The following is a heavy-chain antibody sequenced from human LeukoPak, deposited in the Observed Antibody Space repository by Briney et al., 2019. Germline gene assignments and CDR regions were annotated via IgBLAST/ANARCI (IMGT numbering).Heavy chain of an antibody. CDR3: ATFVIVGPGTPSRGDAFDI. J-gene: IGHJ3*02. CDR2: FDPEDGET. CDR1: GYTLTELS. D-gene: IGHD1-26*01. Sequence: ASVKVSCKVSGYTLTELSMHWVRQAPGKGLEWMGGFDPEDGETIYAQKFQGRVTMTEDTSTDTAYMELSSLRSEDTAVYYCATFVIVGPGTPSRGDAFDIWGQGTMVTVSS. V-gene: IGHV1-24*01.